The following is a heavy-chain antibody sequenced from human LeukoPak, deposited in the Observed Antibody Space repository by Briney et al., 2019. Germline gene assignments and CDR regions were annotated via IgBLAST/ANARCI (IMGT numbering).Heavy chain of an antibody. D-gene: IGHD2-2*01. CDR2: INPNGGGT. CDR1: GYTFNAYY. Sequence: GASVKVSCKASGYTFNAYYIYWVRQAPGQGLEWMGWINPNGGGTNYAQSFQGRVTMTRDTSISTAYVELTRLTSDDTALYYCARDPSCTTTTCYGGNNWFDPWGQGTLVTVSS. CDR3: ARDPSCTTTTCYGGNNWFDP. J-gene: IGHJ5*02. V-gene: IGHV1-2*02.